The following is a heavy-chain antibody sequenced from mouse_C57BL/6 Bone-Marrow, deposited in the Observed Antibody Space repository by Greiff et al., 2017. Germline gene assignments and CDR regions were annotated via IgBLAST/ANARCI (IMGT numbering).Heavy chain of an antibody. CDR2: IYPGSGST. CDR3: ARRDSNYPYYAMDY. CDR1: GYTFTSYW. D-gene: IGHD2-5*01. V-gene: IGHV1-55*01. Sequence: QVQLQQPGAELVKPGASVKMSCKASGYTFTSYWITWVKQRPGQGLEWIGDIYPGSGSTNYNEKFKSKATLTVDTSSSTAYMQLSSLTSEDSAVYYCARRDSNYPYYAMDYWGQGTSVTVSS. J-gene: IGHJ4*01.